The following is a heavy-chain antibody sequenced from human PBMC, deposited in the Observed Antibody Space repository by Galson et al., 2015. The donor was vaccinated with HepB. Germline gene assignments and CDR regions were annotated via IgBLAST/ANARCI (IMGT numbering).Heavy chain of an antibody. V-gene: IGHV3-11*01. D-gene: IGHD2-21*02. CDR1: GFTFSDYY. CDR2: IRASTSTI. Sequence: SLRLSCAASGFTFSDYYMSWVRQAPGKGLEWVSYIRASTSTIYYADSVKGRFTISRDNAKNSLYLQMNSLRAEDTAVYYCARDQMTADYYYGMDVWGQGTTVTVSS. J-gene: IGHJ6*02. CDR3: ARDQMTADYYYGMDV.